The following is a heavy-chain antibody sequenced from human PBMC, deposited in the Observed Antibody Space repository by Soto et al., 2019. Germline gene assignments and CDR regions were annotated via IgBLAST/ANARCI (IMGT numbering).Heavy chain of an antibody. D-gene: IGHD3-10*01. J-gene: IGHJ4*02. CDR3: AREGRITAF. CDR2: IKHDGSAT. V-gene: IGHV3-7*01. Sequence: EVQLVESGGGLVQPGGSLRLSCAASGFTFSTYWMSWVRQAPGKGLEWVANIKHDGSATYYVDSMKGRFTIYRDNVKDSLYLQMNSLRAEDTAVYYCAREGRITAFWGQGALVTVSS. CDR1: GFTFSTYW.